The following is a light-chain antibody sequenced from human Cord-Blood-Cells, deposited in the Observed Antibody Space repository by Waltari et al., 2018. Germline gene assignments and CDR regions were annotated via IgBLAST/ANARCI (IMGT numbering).Light chain of an antibody. V-gene: IGKV3-20*01. Sequence: EIVLTQSPGAVSVSPGERATRSCRASQSVSSSYLAWYQQKPGQAPRLLIYGASSRATGIPDRFSGSGSGTDFTLTISRLEPEDFAVYYCQQYGSSLITFGQGTRLEIK. CDR1: QSVSSSY. J-gene: IGKJ5*01. CDR3: QQYGSSLIT. CDR2: GAS.